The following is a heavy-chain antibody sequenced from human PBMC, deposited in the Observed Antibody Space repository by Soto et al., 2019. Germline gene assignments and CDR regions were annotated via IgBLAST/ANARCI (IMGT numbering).Heavy chain of an antibody. CDR3: ARVGCSGGNCYPSDAIHE. D-gene: IGHD2-15*01. J-gene: IGHJ4*01. CDR1: GYTFSSYW. V-gene: IGHV5-51*01. Sequence: GESLKISCKGSGYTFSSYWIGWVRQVPGKGLEWMGIIYPGDSGARYSPSFQGQVTISADKSLTTAYMQWNSLRASDSGIYYCARVGCSGGNCYPSDAIHERGQGTPVTVPQ. CDR2: IYPGDSGA.